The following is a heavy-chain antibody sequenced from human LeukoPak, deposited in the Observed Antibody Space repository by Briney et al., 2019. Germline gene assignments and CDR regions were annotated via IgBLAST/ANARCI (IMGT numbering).Heavy chain of an antibody. CDR2: IYYSGGT. J-gene: IGHJ4*02. Sequence: SETLSLTCTVSGGSISSYYWSWIRQPPGKGLEWIGYIYYSGGTDYNPSLKSRVTISVDTSKNQFSLKLSSVTAADTAVYYCARDHGSGWYPGGFLDYWGQGTLVTVSS. D-gene: IGHD6-19*01. V-gene: IGHV4-59*01. CDR3: ARDHGSGWYPGGFLDY. CDR1: GGSISSYY.